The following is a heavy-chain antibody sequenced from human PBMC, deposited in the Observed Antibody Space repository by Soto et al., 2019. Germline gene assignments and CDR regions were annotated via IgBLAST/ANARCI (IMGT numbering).Heavy chain of an antibody. V-gene: IGHV3-15*07. CDR2: IKTKVEGGTT. J-gene: IGHJ6*02. CDR3: TADIPNXSANYGMDV. D-gene: IGHD2-2*02. Sequence: GGSLRLSCAASGFIFSSTWINWVRQAPGKGLEWVGRIKTKVEGGTTNYAAPVKGRFTVSGDDSKNTVYLHMNSLRTEDTAVYYCTADIPNXSANYGMDVWGQGTTVTVS. CDR1: GFIFSSTW.